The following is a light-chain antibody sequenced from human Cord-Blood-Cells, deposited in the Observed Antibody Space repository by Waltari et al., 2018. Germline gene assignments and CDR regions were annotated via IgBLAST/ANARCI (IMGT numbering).Light chain of an antibody. CDR1: QSVSSN. Sequence: EIVMTQSPANLSVSPGGRTTLSCRASQSVSSNLAWYQQKPGQAPRLLISGAPTRATGIPARFSGIGSGTEFTRTINSLQSEDFAVYYCQQYNNWPPWTFGQGTKVEIK. CDR2: GAP. V-gene: IGKV3-15*01. J-gene: IGKJ1*01. CDR3: QQYNNWPPWT.